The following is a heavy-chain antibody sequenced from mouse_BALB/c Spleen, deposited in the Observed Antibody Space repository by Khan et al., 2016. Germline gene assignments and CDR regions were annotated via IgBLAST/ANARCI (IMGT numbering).Heavy chain of an antibody. D-gene: IGHD2-4*01. V-gene: IGHV1-54*01. CDR3: ARSSTMTPPVFAY. J-gene: IGHJ3*01. CDR2: INPGSGGT. Sequence: VQLQEPGAELVRPGTSVKVSCKASGYAFTNYLIEWVKQRPGQGLEWIGVINPGSGGTNYNEKFKGKATLTADKSSSTAYMQPSSLPSDDSAVXYCARSSTMTPPVFAYWGRGTLVTVSP. CDR1: GYAFTNYL.